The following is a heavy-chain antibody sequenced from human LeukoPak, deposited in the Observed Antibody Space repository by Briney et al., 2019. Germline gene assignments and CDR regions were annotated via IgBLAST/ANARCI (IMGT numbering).Heavy chain of an antibody. V-gene: IGHV1-2*06. CDR1: GYTFTGYY. D-gene: IGHD5-12*01. CDR2: INPNSGGT. CDR3: ARDTHSGYEFAYDY. Sequence: ASVKVSCKASGYTFTGYYMHWVRQAPGQGLEWMGQINPNSGGTNYAQKFQGRVTMTRDTSISAAYMELSRLRSDDTAVYYCARDTHSGYEFAYDYWGQGTLVTVSS. J-gene: IGHJ4*02.